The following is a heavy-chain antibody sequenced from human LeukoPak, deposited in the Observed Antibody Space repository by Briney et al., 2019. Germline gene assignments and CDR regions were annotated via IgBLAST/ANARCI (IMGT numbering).Heavy chain of an antibody. D-gene: IGHD7-27*01. J-gene: IGHJ3*02. CDR2: ISGSGGST. CDR1: GFTFSSYA. CDR3: AKDFALGSAEDDAFDI. Sequence: GGSLRLSCAASGFTFSSYAMSWVRQAPGKGLEWVSAISGSGGSTYYAESVKGRFTISRDNSKNTLYLQMNSLRAEDTAVYYCAKDFALGSAEDDAFDIWGQGTMVTASS. V-gene: IGHV3-23*01.